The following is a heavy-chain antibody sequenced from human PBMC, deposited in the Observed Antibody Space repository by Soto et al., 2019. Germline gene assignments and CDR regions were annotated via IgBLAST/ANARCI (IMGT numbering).Heavy chain of an antibody. D-gene: IGHD4-4*01. Sequence: PGWALRLSCAASGFTFSSYGMHWVRQAPGKGLEWVAVIWYDGSNKYYADSVKGRFTISRDNSKNTLYLQMNSLRAEDTAVYYCARAGDDYRIDDYYYYYGMDVWGQGTTVTVSS. J-gene: IGHJ6*02. CDR2: IWYDGSNK. V-gene: IGHV3-33*01. CDR3: ARAGDDYRIDDYYYYYGMDV. CDR1: GFTFSSYG.